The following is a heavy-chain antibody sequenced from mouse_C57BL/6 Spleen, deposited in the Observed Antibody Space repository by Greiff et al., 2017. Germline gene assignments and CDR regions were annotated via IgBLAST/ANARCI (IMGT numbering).Heavy chain of an antibody. V-gene: IGHV1-69*01. D-gene: IGHD1-1*01. CDR2: IDPSDSYT. J-gene: IGHJ3*01. CDR3: ARNGDYYGSSYWGY. CDR1: GYTFTSYW. Sequence: QVQLQQPGAELVMPGASVKLSCKASGYTFTSYWMHWVKQRPGQGLEWIGEIDPSDSYTNYNQKFKGKSTLTVDKSSSTAYMQLSSLTSEDSAVYYCARNGDYYGSSYWGYWGQGTLVTVSA.